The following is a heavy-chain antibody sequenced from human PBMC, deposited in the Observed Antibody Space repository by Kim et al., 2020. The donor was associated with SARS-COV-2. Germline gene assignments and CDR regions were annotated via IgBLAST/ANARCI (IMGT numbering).Heavy chain of an antibody. CDR1: GFTFSKAW. CDR3: TTDQENGQQLAHLDS. V-gene: IGHV3-15*01. J-gene: IGHJ4*02. Sequence: GGSLRLSCVASGFTFSKAWMSWVRQAPGKGLEWAGRIKSKTSGGTTDYAAPVKGRYTISRDDSKNTLYMQMNSLKTEDTAVYYCTTDQENGQQLAHLDSWGQGTLVTVSS. D-gene: IGHD6-13*01. CDR2: IKSKTSGGTT.